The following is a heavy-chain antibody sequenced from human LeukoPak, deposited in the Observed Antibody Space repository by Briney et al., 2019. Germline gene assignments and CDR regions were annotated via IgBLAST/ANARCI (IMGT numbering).Heavy chain of an antibody. CDR1: GGSFSGYY. V-gene: IGHV4-34*01. CDR2: INHSGST. D-gene: IGHD2-2*01. CDR3: ARGPGSLVPAATSALGY. J-gene: IGHJ4*02. Sequence: SETLSLTCAVYGGSFSGYYWSWIRQPPGKGLEWIGEINHSGSTNYNPSLKSRVTISVDTSKNQFSLKLSSVTAADTAVYYCARGPGSLVPAATSALGYWGQGTLVTVSS.